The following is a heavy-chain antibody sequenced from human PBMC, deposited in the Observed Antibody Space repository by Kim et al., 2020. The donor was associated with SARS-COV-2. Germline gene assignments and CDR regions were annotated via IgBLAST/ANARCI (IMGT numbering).Heavy chain of an antibody. CDR3: ARDSFWSGQAYFDY. Sequence: AQKVQGRVTITADESTSAAYMELSSLRSEDTAVYYCARDSFWSGQAYFDYWGQGTLVTVSS. D-gene: IGHD3-3*01. V-gene: IGHV1-69*01. J-gene: IGHJ4*02.